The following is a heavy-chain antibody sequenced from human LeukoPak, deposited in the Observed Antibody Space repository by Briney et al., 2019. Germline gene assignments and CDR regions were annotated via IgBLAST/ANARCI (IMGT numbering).Heavy chain of an antibody. D-gene: IGHD3-10*01. CDR3: ARRVDYYGSGSPLDY. CDR2: IYPGDSDT. V-gene: IGHV5-51*01. CDR1: GYSFTSYW. Sequence: GESLKISCKGSGYSFTSYWIGWVRQMPGKGLEWMGIIYPGDSDTRYNPSFQGQVTISADKSISTAYLQWSSLKASDTAIYYCARRVDYYGSGSPLDYWGQGTLVTVSS. J-gene: IGHJ4*02.